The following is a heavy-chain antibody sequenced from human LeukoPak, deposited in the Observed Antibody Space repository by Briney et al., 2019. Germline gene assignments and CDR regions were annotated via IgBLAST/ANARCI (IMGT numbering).Heavy chain of an antibody. J-gene: IGHJ4*02. V-gene: IGHV3-9*01. CDR2: ISWNSGYI. Sequence: GRSLRLSCAASGFTFDDYAMHWVRQGPGKGLEWVSGISWNSGYIGYADSVKGRFTISRDNAKNSLYLQMNGLTAEGTALYYCAEDPHYNTLSGYFDYWGQGTLVTVSS. CDR3: AEDPHYNTLSGYFDY. CDR1: GFTFDDYA. D-gene: IGHD3-10*01.